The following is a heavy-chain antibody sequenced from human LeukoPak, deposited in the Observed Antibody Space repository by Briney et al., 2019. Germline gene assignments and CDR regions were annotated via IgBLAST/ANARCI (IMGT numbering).Heavy chain of an antibody. Sequence: SETLSLTGAVDGGSFSGYYWSWIRQPPGKGLEWIGEINHSGSTNYNPSLKSRVTISVDTSKNHFSLKLSSVTAADTAVYYCARGPTYQPIDYWGQGTLVTVSS. V-gene: IGHV4-34*01. CDR3: ARGPTYQPIDY. J-gene: IGHJ4*02. CDR2: INHSGST. CDR1: GGSFSGYY. D-gene: IGHD2-2*01.